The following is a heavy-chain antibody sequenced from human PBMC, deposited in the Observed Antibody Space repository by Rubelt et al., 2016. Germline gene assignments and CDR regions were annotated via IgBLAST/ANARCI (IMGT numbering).Heavy chain of an antibody. Sequence: QVQLQQWGAGLLKPSETLSLTCAVYRGSSSGYYWSWIRQPPGKGLEWIGEINHSGSSNYNPSLRSRVTISVDTSKNQISQTLWPVTAGVTAVYSGAREDLYVSGPYYYYTMDVWGQGTTVTVSS. CDR1: RGSSSGYY. J-gene: IGHJ6*02. CDR3: AREDLYVSGPYYYYTMDV. CDR2: INHSGSS. V-gene: IGHV4-34*01. D-gene: IGHD3-16*01.